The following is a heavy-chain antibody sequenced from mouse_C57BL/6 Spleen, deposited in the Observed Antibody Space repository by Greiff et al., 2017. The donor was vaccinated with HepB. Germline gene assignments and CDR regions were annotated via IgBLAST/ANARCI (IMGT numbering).Heavy chain of an antibody. J-gene: IGHJ3*01. CDR1: GFTFSSYA. D-gene: IGHD1-1*01. CDR2: ISDGGSYT. V-gene: IGHV5-4*01. Sequence: EVMLVESGGGLVKPGGSLKLSCAASGFTFSSYAMSWVRQTPEKRLEWVATISDGGSYTYYPDNVKGRFTISRDNAKNNQYLQMSHLKSEDTAMYYCARDEARDYNEGAWFAYWGQGTLVTVSA. CDR3: ARDEARDYNEGAWFAY.